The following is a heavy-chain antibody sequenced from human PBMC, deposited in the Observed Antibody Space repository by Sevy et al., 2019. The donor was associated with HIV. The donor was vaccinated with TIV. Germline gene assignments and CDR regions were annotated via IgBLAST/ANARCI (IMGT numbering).Heavy chain of an antibody. V-gene: IGHV3-30*04. CDR1: GFTFSTYA. D-gene: IGHD3-9*01. Sequence: GGSLRLSCAASGFTFSTYAIHWVHQAPGKGLEWVALISYDGSKIFYIDSVKGRFTVSRDNSRNALYLQMNSLRPEDTAVYYCAVWPGGQTGDYLESDSWGQGTLVTVSS. CDR2: ISYDGSKI. CDR3: AVWPGGQTGDYLESDS. J-gene: IGHJ4*02.